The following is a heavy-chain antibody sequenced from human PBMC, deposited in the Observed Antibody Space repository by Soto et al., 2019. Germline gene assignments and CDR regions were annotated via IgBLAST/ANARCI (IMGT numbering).Heavy chain of an antibody. CDR3: GGGYDSTFDS. Sequence: SETLSLTCAVYGGSFSGYYWSWIRQPPGKGLEWIGEINHSGSTNYNPSLKSRVTISVDTSKNQFSLKLSSVTAADTAVYYCGGGYDSTFDSWGQGILVTVSS. V-gene: IGHV4-34*01. CDR1: GGSFSGYY. CDR2: INHSGST. J-gene: IGHJ4*02. D-gene: IGHD5-12*01.